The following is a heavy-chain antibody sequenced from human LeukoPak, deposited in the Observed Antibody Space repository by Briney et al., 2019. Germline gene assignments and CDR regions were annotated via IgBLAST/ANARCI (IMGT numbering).Heavy chain of an antibody. Sequence: ASVKVSCKASGYTFTSYYMHWVRQAPGQGLEWMGLINPSGGSTSYAQKFQGRVTMTRDTSTSTVYMELSSLRSEDTAVYYCARALYYYDSSGIYPDYWGQGTLVTVSS. V-gene: IGHV1-46*01. CDR3: ARALYYYDSSGIYPDY. CDR2: INPSGGST. D-gene: IGHD3-22*01. CDR1: GYTFTSYY. J-gene: IGHJ4*02.